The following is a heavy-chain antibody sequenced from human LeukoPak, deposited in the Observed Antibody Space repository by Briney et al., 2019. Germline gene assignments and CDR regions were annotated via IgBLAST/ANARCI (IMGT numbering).Heavy chain of an antibody. CDR1: GGSISSSSYY. J-gene: IGHJ4*02. V-gene: IGHV4-39*01. CDR3: ARHWYSSSSIDY. Sequence: SETLSLTCTVSGGSISSSSYYWGWIRQPPGKGLEWIGSIYYSGGTYYNPSLKSRVTISVDTSKNQFSLKLSSVTAADTAVCYCARHWYSSSSIDYWGQGTLVTVSS. D-gene: IGHD6-13*01. CDR2: IYYSGGT.